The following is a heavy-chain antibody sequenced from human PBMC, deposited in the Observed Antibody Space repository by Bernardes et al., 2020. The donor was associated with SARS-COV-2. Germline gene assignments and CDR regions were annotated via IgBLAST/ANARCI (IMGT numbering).Heavy chain of an antibody. V-gene: IGHV1-2*02. J-gene: IGHJ4*02. Sequence: ASVKVSCKASGYFTGSYMHWVRQAPGQGLEWMGCINPSSGGTNYAQKFQGRVTMTKDTSISTAYMQLSRLRSDDTAVYYCARADSPRWGQGTLVTVSS. CDR3: ARADSPR. CDR2: INPSSGGT. D-gene: IGHD5-18*01. CDR1: GYFTGSY.